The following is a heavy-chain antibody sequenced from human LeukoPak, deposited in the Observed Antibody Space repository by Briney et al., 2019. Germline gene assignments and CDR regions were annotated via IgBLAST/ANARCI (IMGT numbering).Heavy chain of an antibody. Sequence: GGSLRLSCAASGFTFSSYAMHWVRQAPGKGLEWVAVISYDGSNKYYADSVKGRFTISRDNSKNTLYLQMNSLRAEDTAVYYCARELSIFGVVDPWGQGTLVTVSS. V-gene: IGHV3-30*04. J-gene: IGHJ5*02. CDR2: ISYDGSNK. CDR1: GFTFSSYA. D-gene: IGHD3-3*01. CDR3: ARELSIFGVVDP.